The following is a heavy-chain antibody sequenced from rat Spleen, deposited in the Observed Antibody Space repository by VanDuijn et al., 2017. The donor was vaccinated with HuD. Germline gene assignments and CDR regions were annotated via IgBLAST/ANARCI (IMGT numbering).Heavy chain of an antibody. V-gene: IGHV5S13*01. CDR1: GFTYSNYV. J-gene: IGHJ2*01. CDR3: VRYSGKYYGYNFLNY. Sequence: EVRLVESGGGLVQPGRSLKVSCAASGFTYSNYVMAWVRQAPTKGLEWVASISTGGGNTYYRDSVKGRFTISRDNAKNTLYLQMDSLRSEDTATYFCVRYSGKYYGYNFLNYWGQGVMVTVSS. CDR2: ISTGGGNT. D-gene: IGHD1-9*01.